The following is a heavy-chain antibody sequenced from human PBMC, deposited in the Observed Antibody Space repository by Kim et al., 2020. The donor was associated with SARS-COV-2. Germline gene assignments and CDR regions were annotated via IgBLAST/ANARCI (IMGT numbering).Heavy chain of an antibody. D-gene: IGHD2-15*01. V-gene: IGHV3-48*04. Sequence: GGSLRLSCATSGFTLSLYSMNWVRQSPGKGLEWVSYISGTGTITKHADSVRGRFTISRDNAKNSLFLQMNGLRAEDTAVYYCVRENYWAFDIWGQGTMVT. CDR3: VRENYWAFDI. CDR1: GFTLSLYS. CDR2: ISGTGTIT. J-gene: IGHJ3*02.